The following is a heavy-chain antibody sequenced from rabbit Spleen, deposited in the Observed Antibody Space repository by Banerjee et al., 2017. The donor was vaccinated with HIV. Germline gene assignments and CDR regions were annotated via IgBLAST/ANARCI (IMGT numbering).Heavy chain of an antibody. Sequence: QSLEESGGDLVQPEGSLALTCTASGFSLSNDYVMCWVRQAPGKGLEWIACIYTSSGSTWYASWAKGRFTISKTSSTTVTLQMTSLTAADTATYFCARGSATMTLVIIGYYLSLWGPGTLVTVS. CDR3: ARGSATMTLVIIGYYLSL. CDR1: GFSLSNDYV. V-gene: IGHV1S40*01. CDR2: IYTSSGST. D-gene: IGHD2-1*01. J-gene: IGHJ4*01.